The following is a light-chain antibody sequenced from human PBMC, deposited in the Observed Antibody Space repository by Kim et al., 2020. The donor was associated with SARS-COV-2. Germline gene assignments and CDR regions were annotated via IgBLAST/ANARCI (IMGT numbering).Light chain of an antibody. CDR2: TVF. Sequence: ASVGDRVTITCRASQSLRGYLNWYQQKPGKAPKLLIYTVFSLQTGVPSRFVGSGSGTDFTLTITSLQPEDFATYYCQQSFSTPWTFGQGTKVDIK. J-gene: IGKJ1*01. V-gene: IGKV1-39*01. CDR3: QQSFSTPWT. CDR1: QSLRGY.